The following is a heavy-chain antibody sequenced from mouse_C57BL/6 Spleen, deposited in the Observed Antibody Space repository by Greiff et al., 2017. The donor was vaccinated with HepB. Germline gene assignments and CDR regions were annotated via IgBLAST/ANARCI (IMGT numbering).Heavy chain of an antibody. CDR2: INPYNGDT. Sequence: VQLKQSGPELVKPGDSVKISCKASGYSFTGYFMNWVMQSHGKSLEWIGRINPYNGDTFYNQKFKGKATLTVDKSSSTAHMELRSLTSEDTAVYYCARGDDYGSSPETYWGQGTLVTVSA. V-gene: IGHV1-20*01. CDR1: GYSFTGYF. D-gene: IGHD1-1*01. CDR3: ARGDDYGSSPETY. J-gene: IGHJ3*01.